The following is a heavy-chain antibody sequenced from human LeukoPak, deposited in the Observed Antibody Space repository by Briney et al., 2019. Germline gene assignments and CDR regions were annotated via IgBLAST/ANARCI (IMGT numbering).Heavy chain of an antibody. J-gene: IGHJ4*02. CDR1: GYTFTNQH. D-gene: IGHD2-15*01. V-gene: IGHV1-2*02. Sequence: ASVKLSCKATGYTFTNQHMHWVRQAPGQGPEWMGWINPNSGGTIYAQKFQGRVTMTRETSISTAYMELTRLRSDDTAVYYCAREFGGLDYWGQGTLVTVSS. CDR3: AREFGGLDY. CDR2: INPNSGGT.